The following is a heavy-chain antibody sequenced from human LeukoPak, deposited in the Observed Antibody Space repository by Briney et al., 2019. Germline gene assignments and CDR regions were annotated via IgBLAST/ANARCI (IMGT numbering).Heavy chain of an antibody. CDR1: GGSVSNYY. Sequence: SETLSLTCTVSGGSVSNYYWSWIRQPPGKGLEWTGYIYYSGSTNYNPSLKSRVTISVDTSKNQFSLKLSSVTAADTAVHYCARAEVVWFDPWGQGTLVTVSS. J-gene: IGHJ5*02. V-gene: IGHV4-59*02. CDR3: ARAEVVWFDP. CDR2: IYYSGST.